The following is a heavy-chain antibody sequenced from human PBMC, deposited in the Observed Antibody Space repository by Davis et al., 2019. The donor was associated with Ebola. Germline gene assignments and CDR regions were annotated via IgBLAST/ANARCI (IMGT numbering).Heavy chain of an antibody. D-gene: IGHD1-26*01. CDR1: GFTFSSYA. CDR3: AKGVGTWELLLLDYYYGMDV. CDR2: ISGSGGST. Sequence: GGSLRLSCAASGFTFSSYAMSWVRQAPGKGLEWVSTISGSGGSTYYADSVKGRFTISRDNSKNTLYLQMNSLRAEDTAVYYCAKGVGTWELLLLDYYYGMDVWGQGTTVTVSS. J-gene: IGHJ6*02. V-gene: IGHV3-23*01.